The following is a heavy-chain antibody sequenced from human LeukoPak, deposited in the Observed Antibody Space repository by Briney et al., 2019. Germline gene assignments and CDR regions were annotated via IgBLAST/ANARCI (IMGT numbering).Heavy chain of an antibody. J-gene: IGHJ6*03. CDR2: INWNGGST. D-gene: IGHD6-13*01. CDR1: GFTFGDYG. V-gene: IGHV3-20*04. CDR3: ASLAAAGTRNSYYYYYMDV. Sequence: GGSLRLSCAASGFTFGDYGMSWVRQAPGKGLELVSGINWNGGSTGYADSVKGRFTISRDNAKNSLYLQMNSLRAEDTALYYCASLAAAGTRNSYYYYYMDVWGKGTTVTVSS.